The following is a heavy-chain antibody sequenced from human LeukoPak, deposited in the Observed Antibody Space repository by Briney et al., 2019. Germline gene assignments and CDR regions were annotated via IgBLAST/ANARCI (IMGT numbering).Heavy chain of an antibody. V-gene: IGHV3-48*01. CDR2: ISSSSSTI. J-gene: IGHJ3*02. D-gene: IGHD5/OR15-5a*01. CDR3: ARDLSVFDYAFDI. CDR1: GFTFSPYS. Sequence: PGGSLRLSCAASGFTFSPYSMNWVRQAPGKGLEWVSHISSSSSTIYYADSVKGRFTISRDNAKHSLYLQMNSLRAEDTAVYYCARDLSVFDYAFDIWGQGTMVTVSS.